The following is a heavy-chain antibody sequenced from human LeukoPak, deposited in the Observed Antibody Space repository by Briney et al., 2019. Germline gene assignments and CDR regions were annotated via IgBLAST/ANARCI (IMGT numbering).Heavy chain of an antibody. CDR3: ARLRVVPAAIENDY. CDR2: IIPIFGTA. D-gene: IGHD2-2*01. J-gene: IGHJ4*02. Sequence: SVKVSCKASGGTFSSYAISWVRQAPGQGLEWMGGIIPIFGTANYAQKFQGRVTITADESTSTAYMELSSLSSEDTAVYYCARLRVVPAAIENDYWGQGTLVTVSS. CDR1: GGTFSSYA. V-gene: IGHV1-69*13.